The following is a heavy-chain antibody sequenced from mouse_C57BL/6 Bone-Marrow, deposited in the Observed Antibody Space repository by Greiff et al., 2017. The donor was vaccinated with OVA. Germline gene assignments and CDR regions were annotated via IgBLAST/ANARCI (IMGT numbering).Heavy chain of an antibody. J-gene: IGHJ2*01. CDR2: IHPNSGST. CDR3: ARTYYSNLYYFDY. V-gene: IGHV1-64*01. Sequence: QVQLQQPGAELVKPGASVKLSCKASGYTFTSYWMHWVKQRPGQGLEWIGMIHPNSGSTNYNEKFKSKATLTVDKSSSTAYMQLSSLTSEDSAVYYGARTYYSNLYYFDYWGQGTTLTVSS. D-gene: IGHD2-5*01. CDR1: GYTFTSYW.